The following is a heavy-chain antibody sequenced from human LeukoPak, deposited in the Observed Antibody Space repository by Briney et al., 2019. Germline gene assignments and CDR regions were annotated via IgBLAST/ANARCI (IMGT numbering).Heavy chain of an antibody. CDR2: INHSGST. CDR3: PRAYKVPYSYDSSVSQKKPLDY. D-gene: IGHD3-22*01. V-gene: IGHV4-34*01. Sequence: RQPPGKGLEWIGEINHSGSTNYNPSLRSRVTISVDTSKNQFSLKLSFVTAADTALYSCPRAYKVPYSYDSSVSQKKPLDYWGQGTLVTVSS. J-gene: IGHJ4*02.